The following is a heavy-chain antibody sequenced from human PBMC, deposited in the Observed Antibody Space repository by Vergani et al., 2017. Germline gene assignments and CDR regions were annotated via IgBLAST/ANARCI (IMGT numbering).Heavy chain of an antibody. CDR2: IYTSGST. CDR3: ARRYYGSGSYFDY. D-gene: IGHD3-10*01. V-gene: IGHV4-61*02. CDR1: GGSISSGNYY. J-gene: IGHJ4*02. Sequence: QVQLQESGPGLVKPSQTLSLTCIVSGGSISSGNYYWSWIRQPAGKGREWIGRIYTSGSTNYNPSLKRRVTMSVDTSKNQFSLKLNSVTAADTAVYYCARRYYGSGSYFDYWGQGTLVTVSS.